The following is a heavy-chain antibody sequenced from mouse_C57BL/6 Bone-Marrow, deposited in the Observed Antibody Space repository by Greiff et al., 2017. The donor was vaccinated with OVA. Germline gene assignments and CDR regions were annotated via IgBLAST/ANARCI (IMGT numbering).Heavy chain of an antibody. CDR1: GYTFTDYY. CDR3: ARRNYGSSYDY. J-gene: IGHJ2*01. V-gene: IGHV1-26*01. Sequence: EVQLQQSGPELVKPGASVKISCKASGYTFTDYYMNWVKQSHGKSLEWIGDINPNNGGTSYNQKFKGKATLTVDKSSSTAYMELRSLTSEDSAVYDCARRNYGSSYDYWGQGTTLTVSS. CDR2: INPNNGGT. D-gene: IGHD1-1*01.